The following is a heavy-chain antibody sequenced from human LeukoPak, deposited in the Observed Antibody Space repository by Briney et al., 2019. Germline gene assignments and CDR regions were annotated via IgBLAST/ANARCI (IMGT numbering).Heavy chain of an antibody. V-gene: IGHV3-74*01. Sequence: QSGGSLRLSCAASGFTFSSYWMNWVRQAPGKGLVWVSRINGDGSSTNYADSVKGRFTISRDNAKNTLYLQLNSLRAEDTAIYYCARSQGPYDYWGQGTLVTVSS. J-gene: IGHJ4*02. CDR1: GFTFSSYW. CDR3: ARSQGPYDY. CDR2: INGDGSST.